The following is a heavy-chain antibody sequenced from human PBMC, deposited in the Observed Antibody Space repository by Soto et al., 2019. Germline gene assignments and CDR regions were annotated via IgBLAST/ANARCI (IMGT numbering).Heavy chain of an antibody. CDR2: FDPEDGET. V-gene: IGHV1-24*01. CDR3: ATVAYSRYYFDY. J-gene: IGHJ4*02. CDR1: GYTLTELS. Sequence: ASVKVSCKVSGYTLTELSMHWVRQAPGKGLEWMGGFDPEDGETIYAQKFQGRVTMTEDTSTDTAYMELSSLSSEDTAVYYCATVAYSRYYFDYWGQGTLVTVSS. D-gene: IGHD6-13*01.